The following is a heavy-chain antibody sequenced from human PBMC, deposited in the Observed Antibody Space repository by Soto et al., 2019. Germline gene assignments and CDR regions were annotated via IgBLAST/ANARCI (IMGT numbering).Heavy chain of an antibody. CDR2: ISSNNVNT. J-gene: IGHJ4*01. Sequence: GASVKVSCKTSRYTFSNFVISWRRQSPGQGLEWMGWISSNNVNTNYAQKFQGRVTLTTDTSTSTAFMELRSLRSDDTAVYYCARGAFWGLLGDYWGQETLVTVSS. V-gene: IGHV1-18*01. D-gene: IGHD7-27*01. CDR3: ARGAFWGLLGDY. CDR1: RYTFSNFV.